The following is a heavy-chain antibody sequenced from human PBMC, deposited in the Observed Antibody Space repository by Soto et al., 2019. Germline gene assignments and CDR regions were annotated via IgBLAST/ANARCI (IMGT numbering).Heavy chain of an antibody. D-gene: IGHD2-15*01. CDR2: ISSSGETI. V-gene: IGHV3-11*01. CDR3: ARRAVAVVYFDY. J-gene: IGHJ4*02. Sequence: QVQLVESGGGLVKPGGSLRLSCVASGFTFSDYFMSWIRQAPGKGLEWLAYISSSGETIYYADSVKGRFIISRDNAKNSLYVQMNSLRDEDTAVYYCARRAVAVVYFDYWGQGTPVTVSS. CDR1: GFTFSDYF.